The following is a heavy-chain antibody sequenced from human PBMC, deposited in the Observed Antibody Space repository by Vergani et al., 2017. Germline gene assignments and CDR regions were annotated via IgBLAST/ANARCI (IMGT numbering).Heavy chain of an antibody. Sequence: EVQLVESGGGLVQPGGSLRLSCSTFGFTFSSYAMYWVRQAPGKGLEFVSSISTNGGTTYYADSVKGRFTISRDNSESTLHLQMTSLRAEDTAVYYCANIAAPGPRGRGTGNWVQGTLVTVSS. CDR3: ANIAAPGPRGRGTGN. CDR2: ISTNGGTT. V-gene: IGHV3-64D*06. CDR1: GFTFSSYA. D-gene: IGHD6-13*01. J-gene: IGHJ4*02.